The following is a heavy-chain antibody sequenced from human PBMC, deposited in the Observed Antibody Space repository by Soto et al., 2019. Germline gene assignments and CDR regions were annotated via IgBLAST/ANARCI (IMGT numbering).Heavy chain of an antibody. D-gene: IGHD2-2*01. CDR2: ISAYNGNT. V-gene: IGHV1-18*01. CDR3: ALVCSSTSCPMYYYYYGMDV. J-gene: IGHJ6*02. Sequence: ASVKVSCKASGYTFTSYGISCVRQAPGQGLEWMGWISAYNGNTNYAQKLQGRVTMTTDTSTSTAYMELRSLRSDDTAVYYCALVCSSTSCPMYYYYYGMDVWGQGTTVTVSS. CDR1: GYTFTSYG.